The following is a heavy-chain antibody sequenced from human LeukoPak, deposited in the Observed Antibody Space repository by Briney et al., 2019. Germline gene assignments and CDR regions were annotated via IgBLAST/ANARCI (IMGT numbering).Heavy chain of an antibody. CDR3: ARLPTVVVITTRFDYFDY. J-gene: IGHJ4*02. D-gene: IGHD3-22*01. Sequence: SETLSLTCTVSGGSIRSDSHYWGWIRQPPGKGLEWIGSIYYSGSTYYSPSLKSRVTISVDTSKHQFSRKVSSVTAADTAVYYCARLPTVVVITTRFDYFDYWGQGTLVTVSS. CDR2: IYYSGST. V-gene: IGHV4-39*01. CDR1: GGSIRSDSHY.